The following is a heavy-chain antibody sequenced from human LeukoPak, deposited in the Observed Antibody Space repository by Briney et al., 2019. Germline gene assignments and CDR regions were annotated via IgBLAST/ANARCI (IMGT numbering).Heavy chain of an antibody. D-gene: IGHD3-16*01. CDR1: GFTFSKFA. Sequence: GGSLRLSCAASGFTFSKFAMSWVRQAPGKGLEWVSGISGSGGTISDADSVTGRFTISRDNSKTTLYLQMNSLRVEDTAVYYCAKYVATNYYYYMDIWGKGTTVTVSS. V-gene: IGHV3-23*01. CDR3: AKYVATNYYYYMDI. J-gene: IGHJ6*03. CDR2: ISGSGGTI.